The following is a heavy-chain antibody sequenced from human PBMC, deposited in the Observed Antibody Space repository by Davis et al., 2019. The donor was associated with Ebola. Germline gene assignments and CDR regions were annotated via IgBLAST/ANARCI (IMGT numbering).Heavy chain of an antibody. CDR3: AREESDTAMVLYYGMDV. CDR2: IKQDGSEK. Sequence: GESLKISCAASGFTFSSYWMSWVRQAPGKGLEWVANIKQDGSEKYYVDSVKGRFTISRDNAKNSLYLQMNSLRAEDTAVYYCAREESDTAMVLYYGMDVWGQGTTVTVSS. D-gene: IGHD5-18*01. CDR1: GFTFSSYW. J-gene: IGHJ6*02. V-gene: IGHV3-7*03.